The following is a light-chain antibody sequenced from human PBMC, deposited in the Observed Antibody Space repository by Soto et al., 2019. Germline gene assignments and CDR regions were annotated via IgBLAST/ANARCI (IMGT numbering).Light chain of an antibody. CDR3: QQYGNSPFT. Sequence: EIVLTQSPGTLSLSPGERATLSCRASQSVTNTYLAWYQQKPGQAPRLLIYGASSRATGIPDRFSGSGSGTDFTLTISGLEPEDFAVYYCQQYGNSPFTFGPGTKVDIK. J-gene: IGKJ3*01. CDR2: GAS. CDR1: QSVTNTY. V-gene: IGKV3-20*01.